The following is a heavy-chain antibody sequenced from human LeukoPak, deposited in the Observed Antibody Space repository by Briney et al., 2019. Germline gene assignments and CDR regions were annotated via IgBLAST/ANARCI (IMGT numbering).Heavy chain of an antibody. CDR2: IYYSGST. Sequence: PSETLSLTCTVSGGSISSGDYYWSWIRQPPGKGLEWIGYIYYSGSTYYNPPLKSRVTISVDTSKNQFSLKLSSVTAADTAVYYCARDQLNYYGSGSYFRVVDYYGMDVWGQGTTVTVSS. CDR3: ARDQLNYYGSGSYFRVVDYYGMDV. CDR1: GGSISSGDYY. J-gene: IGHJ6*02. V-gene: IGHV4-30-4*01. D-gene: IGHD3-10*01.